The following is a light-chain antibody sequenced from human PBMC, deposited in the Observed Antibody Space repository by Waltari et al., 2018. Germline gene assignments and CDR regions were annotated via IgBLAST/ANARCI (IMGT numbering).Light chain of an antibody. CDR3: QQYGASFT. Sequence: DIQMTQSPSTLSASVGDRVTITCRASQFITTWLAWYQQKPGRAPKVLIYKASGLERGAPSRFSGSGYGTEVTLTISSLQPDDFATYYCQQYGASFTFGQGTKLEIK. CDR2: KAS. J-gene: IGKJ2*01. V-gene: IGKV1-5*03. CDR1: QFITTW.